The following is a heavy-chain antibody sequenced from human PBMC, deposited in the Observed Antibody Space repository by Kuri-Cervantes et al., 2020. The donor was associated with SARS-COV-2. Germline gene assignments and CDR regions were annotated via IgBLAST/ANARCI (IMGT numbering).Heavy chain of an antibody. CDR3: ARPGYCSSTSCYNNWFDP. J-gene: IGHJ5*02. CDR2: INHSGST. Sequence: GSLRLSCAVYGGSFSGYYLSWIRQPPGKGLEWIGEINHSGSTNYNPSLKSRVTISVDTSKNQFSLKLSSVTAADTAVYYCARPGYCSSTSCYNNWFDPWGQGTLVTVSS. V-gene: IGHV4-34*01. CDR1: GGSFSGYY. D-gene: IGHD2-2*02.